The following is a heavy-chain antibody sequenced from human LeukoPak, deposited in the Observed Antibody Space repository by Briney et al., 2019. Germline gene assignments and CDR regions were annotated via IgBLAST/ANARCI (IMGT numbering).Heavy chain of an antibody. CDR2: IFHTGNS. V-gene: IGHV4-30-2*01. D-gene: IGHD3-10*01. CDR1: GDSLSSGDYS. J-gene: IGHJ5*02. Sequence: PSETLSLTCAVSGDSLSSGDYSWSWIRQPSGRGLEWIVYIFHTGNSYYNPSLKSRVTISVDRSKNQFSLRLTSVTAADTAVYYCARELWFVNAPGSWLDPWGQGILVTVSS. CDR3: ARELWFVNAPGSWLDP.